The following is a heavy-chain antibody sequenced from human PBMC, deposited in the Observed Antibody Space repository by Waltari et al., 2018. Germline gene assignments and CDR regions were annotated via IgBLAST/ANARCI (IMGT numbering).Heavy chain of an antibody. CDR1: GFTFSSYS. CDR2: ISSSSGTI. CDR3: ARRYSSGFDY. D-gene: IGHD6-19*01. Sequence: EVQLVESGGGLVQPGGSLRLSCATSGFTFSSYSMNWVRQAPGKGLELVSYISSSSGTIYYADSVKGRFTISRDNAKNSLYLQMNSLRAEDTAVYYCARRYSSGFDYWGQGTLVTVSS. J-gene: IGHJ4*02. V-gene: IGHV3-48*04.